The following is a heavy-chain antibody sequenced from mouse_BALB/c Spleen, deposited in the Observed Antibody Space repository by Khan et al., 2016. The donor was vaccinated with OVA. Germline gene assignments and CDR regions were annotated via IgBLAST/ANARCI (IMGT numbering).Heavy chain of an antibody. CDR1: GFTFNTYA. J-gene: IGHJ4*01. D-gene: IGHD1-1*01. CDR3: VRQGYGSRYYALDY. CDR2: IRSKSNNYAT. Sequence: EVQLVESGGGLVQPKGSLKLSCAASGFTFNTYAMNWVRQAPGKGLEWVARIRSKSNNYATYYADSVKDRFTISRDDSQSMLYLQMNNLKTEDTAMYYCVRQGYGSRYYALDYWGQGTSVTVSS. V-gene: IGHV10-1*02.